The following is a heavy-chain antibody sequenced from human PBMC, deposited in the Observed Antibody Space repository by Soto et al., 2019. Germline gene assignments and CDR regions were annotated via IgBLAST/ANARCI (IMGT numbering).Heavy chain of an antibody. J-gene: IGHJ6*03. D-gene: IGHD4-4*01. CDR3: ARGLQRIPYYYYMDV. Sequence: GGSLRLSCAASGFTFSSYGMHWVRQAPGKGLEWVAVIWYDGSNKYYADSVKGRFTISRDNSKNTLYLQMNSLRAEDTAVYYCARGLQRIPYYYYMDVWGKGTTVTVSS. CDR2: IWYDGSNK. V-gene: IGHV3-33*01. CDR1: GFTFSSYG.